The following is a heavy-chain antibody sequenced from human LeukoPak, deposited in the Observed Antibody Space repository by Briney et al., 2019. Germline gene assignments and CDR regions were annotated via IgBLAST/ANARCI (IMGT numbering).Heavy chain of an antibody. V-gene: IGHV3-23*01. CDR2: ISGNDGGT. D-gene: IGHD3-3*02. CDR1: GFTFSRYA. CDR3: AKIRAPAYDI. Sequence: LPGGSLRLSCAASGFTFSRYAMNWVRQAPGKGLEWVSAISGNDGGTYYADSVKGRFTISRDNSKNTLYLQMKSLRAEDTAVYYCAKIRAPAYDIWGQGTMVTVSS. J-gene: IGHJ3*02.